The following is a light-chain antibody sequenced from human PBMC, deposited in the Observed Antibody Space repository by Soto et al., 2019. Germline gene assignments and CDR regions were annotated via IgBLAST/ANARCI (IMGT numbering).Light chain of an antibody. CDR2: GAS. CDR1: QSVSSN. V-gene: IGKV3-15*01. Sequence: ERVMKQSPATRSVSPWERATLSCGASQSVSSNLAWYQQKPGQAPRLLIYGASTRATAIPARFSGSGSGTEFTLTISSLQSEDLAVYYCQQYNNWPHTFGGGTKVEI. CDR3: QQYNNWPHT. J-gene: IGKJ4*01.